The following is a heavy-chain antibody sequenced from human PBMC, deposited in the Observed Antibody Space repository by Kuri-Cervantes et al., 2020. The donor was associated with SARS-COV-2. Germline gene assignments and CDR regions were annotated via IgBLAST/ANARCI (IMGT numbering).Heavy chain of an antibody. CDR1: GFTFSSYE. Sequence: GGSLRLSCAASGFTFSSYEMNWVRQAPGKGLEWVSYISSSGSTRYYADSVKGRFTISRDNAKNSLYLQMNSLRAEDTALYYCAKGGYCSGGSCDNWSDPWGQGTLVTVSS. V-gene: IGHV3-48*03. CDR2: ISSSGSTR. CDR3: AKGGYCSGGSCDNWSDP. D-gene: IGHD2-15*01. J-gene: IGHJ5*02.